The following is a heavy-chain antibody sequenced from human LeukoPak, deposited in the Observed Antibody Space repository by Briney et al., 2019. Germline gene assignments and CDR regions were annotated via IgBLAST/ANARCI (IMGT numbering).Heavy chain of an antibody. CDR1: GGSISSGGYS. J-gene: IGHJ5*02. CDR2: IYHSGST. V-gene: IGHV4-30-2*01. CDR3: ARGAQYSYGSNWFDP. Sequence: PSETLFLTCAVSGGSISSGGYSWSWIRQPPGKGLEWIGYIYHSGSTYYNPSLKSRVTISVDRSKNQFSLKLSSVTAADTAVYYCARGAQYSYGSNWFDPWGQGTLVTVSS. D-gene: IGHD5-18*01.